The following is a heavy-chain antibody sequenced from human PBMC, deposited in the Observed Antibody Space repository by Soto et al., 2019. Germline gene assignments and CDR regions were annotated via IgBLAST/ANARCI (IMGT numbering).Heavy chain of an antibody. Sequence: GASVKVSCKVSGYTLTELSMHWVRQAPGRGLEWMGGFDPEDGETIYAQKFQGRVTMTEDTSTDTVYMDLSSLRSEDTAVYYCATLVPAAIGATYLDPWGQGTLVTVSS. CDR2: FDPEDGET. CDR3: ATLVPAAIGATYLDP. J-gene: IGHJ5*02. CDR1: GYTLTELS. D-gene: IGHD2-2*01. V-gene: IGHV1-24*01.